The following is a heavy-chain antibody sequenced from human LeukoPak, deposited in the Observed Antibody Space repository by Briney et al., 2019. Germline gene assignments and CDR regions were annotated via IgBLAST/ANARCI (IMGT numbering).Heavy chain of an antibody. CDR2: ISSSASTK. CDR3: ARGAMAGPFDY. V-gene: IGHV3-48*03. CDR1: GFTFSSYE. Sequence: PGGSLRLSCAASGFTFSSYEMKWVRQAPGEGLEWVSYISSSASTKYYADSVKGRFTISRDNAKNSLYLQMNSLRAEDTAVYYCARGAMAGPFDYWGQGTLVIVSS. D-gene: IGHD5-18*01. J-gene: IGHJ4*02.